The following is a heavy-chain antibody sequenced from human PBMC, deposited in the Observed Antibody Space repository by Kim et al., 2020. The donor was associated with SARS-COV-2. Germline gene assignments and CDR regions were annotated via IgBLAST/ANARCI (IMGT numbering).Heavy chain of an antibody. Sequence: SETLSLICTVSGGSISSSSYYWGWIRQPPGKGLEWIGSIYYSGSTYYNPSLKSRVTISVDTSKNQFSLKLSSVTAADTAVYYCAGDSIASYYYYGMDVWGQGTTVTVSS. J-gene: IGHJ6*02. V-gene: IGHV4-39*01. D-gene: IGHD2-21*02. CDR3: AGDSIASYYYYGMDV. CDR2: IYYSGST. CDR1: GGSISSSSYY.